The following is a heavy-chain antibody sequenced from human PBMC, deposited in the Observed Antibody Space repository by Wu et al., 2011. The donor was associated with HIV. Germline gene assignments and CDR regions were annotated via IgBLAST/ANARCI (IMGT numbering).Heavy chain of an antibody. CDR3: ARDRKRGPPNWFDP. Sequence: VQLVQSGAEVKKPGSSVKVSCKASGDTFSSYAINWVRQAPGQGLEWMGRIIPSFAIADNAQKFQGRVTVTADESTTTAYMELSSLRCEDTAVYYCARDRKRGPPNWFDPWGQGTLVIVSS. J-gene: IGHJ5*02. CDR2: IIPSFAIA. CDR1: GDTFSSYA. V-gene: IGHV1-69*15.